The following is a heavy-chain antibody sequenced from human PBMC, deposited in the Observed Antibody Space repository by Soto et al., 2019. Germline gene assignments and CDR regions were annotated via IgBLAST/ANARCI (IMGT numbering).Heavy chain of an antibody. Sequence: SVKVSCKTSGFTFSSSAVHWVRQARGHRLQWIGWIDVGSANANYAQMLQERVTISRDMSTSTAYMELSSLRSEDTAVYYCARGLSLLYYYDSSGYYRDYGMDVWGQGTTVTVSS. V-gene: IGHV1-58*01. CDR2: IDVGSANA. D-gene: IGHD3-22*01. CDR1: GFTFSSSA. CDR3: ARGLSLLYYYDSSGYYRDYGMDV. J-gene: IGHJ6*02.